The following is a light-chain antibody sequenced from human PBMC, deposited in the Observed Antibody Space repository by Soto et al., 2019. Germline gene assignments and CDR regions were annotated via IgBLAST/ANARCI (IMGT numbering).Light chain of an antibody. J-gene: IGKJ1*01. V-gene: IGKV3-20*01. CDR1: QTLSSRH. CDR3: QQYGYSRT. Sequence: VLTQSPGTLSLSPGERATLSCRASQTLSSRHLAWYQQKPGQAPRLLIYGSSSRATDNPDRFSGSGSGTDFTLTISTLEPEDFAIYYCQQYGYSRTFGQGTKVEIK. CDR2: GSS.